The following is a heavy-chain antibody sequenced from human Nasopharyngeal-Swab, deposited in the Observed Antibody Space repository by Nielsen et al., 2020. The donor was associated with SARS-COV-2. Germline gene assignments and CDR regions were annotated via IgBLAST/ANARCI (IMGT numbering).Heavy chain of an antibody. J-gene: IGHJ6*02. V-gene: IGHV4-38-2*02. CDR1: GYSISSGYY. Sequence: SETLSLTCTVSGYSISSGYYWGWIRQPPGKGLEWIGSIYHSGSTYYNPSLKSRVTISVDTSKNQFSLKLSSVTAADTAVYYCARDSSDSSGYYLRETYYYGMDVWGQGTTVTVSS. D-gene: IGHD3-22*01. CDR3: ARDSSDSSGYYLRETYYYGMDV. CDR2: IYHSGST.